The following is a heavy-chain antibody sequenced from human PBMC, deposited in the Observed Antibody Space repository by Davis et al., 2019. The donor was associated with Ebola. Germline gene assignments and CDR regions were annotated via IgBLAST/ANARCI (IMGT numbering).Heavy chain of an antibody. J-gene: IGHJ4*02. CDR1: GFTFSSYA. V-gene: IGHV3-64*01. CDR3: ARGGVVTASPVGY. CDR2: ISSNGGST. D-gene: IGHD2-21*02. Sequence: PGGSLRLSCAASGFTFSSYAMHWVRQAPGKGLEYVSAISSNGGSTYYANSVKGRFTISRDNSKNTLYLQMGSLRAEDMAVYYCARGGVVTASPVGYWGQGTLVTVSS.